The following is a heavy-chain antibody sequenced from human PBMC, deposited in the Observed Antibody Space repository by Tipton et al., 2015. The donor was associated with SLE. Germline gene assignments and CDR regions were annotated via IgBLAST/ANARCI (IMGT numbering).Heavy chain of an antibody. V-gene: IGHV4-39*07. CDR1: GASISTSSYY. D-gene: IGHD5/OR15-5a*01. Sequence: TLSLTCTVSGASISTSSYYWGWIRQPPGKGLEWIGSVSYLGSTSYNATLQNRVTISIDTSKKHFSLKLSSVTAADTAVYFCARDRSSVSDWGQGTQVIVSP. CDR2: VSYLGST. CDR3: ARDRSSVSD. J-gene: IGHJ4*02.